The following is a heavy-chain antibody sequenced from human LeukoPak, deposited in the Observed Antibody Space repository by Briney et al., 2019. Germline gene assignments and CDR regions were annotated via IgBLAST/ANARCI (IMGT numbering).Heavy chain of an antibody. V-gene: IGHV1-2*02. CDR1: GYTFSAYY. D-gene: IGHD5-18*01. CDR3: ARKDRLGYSYGQGPFDF. Sequence: ASVKVSCKASGYTFSAYYMHWVRQAPGQGLEWMGWINPNSGGTNYAQKFQGRVTMTRDTSISTAYMELSRLRSDDTAVYYCARKDRLGYSYGQGPFDFWGQGTLVTVPS. J-gene: IGHJ4*02. CDR2: INPNSGGT.